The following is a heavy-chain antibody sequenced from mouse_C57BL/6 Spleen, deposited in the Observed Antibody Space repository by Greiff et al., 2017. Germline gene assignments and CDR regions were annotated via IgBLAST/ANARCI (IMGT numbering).Heavy chain of an antibody. D-gene: IGHD1-1*01. CDR2: INPNNGGT. Sequence: VQLQQSGPELVKPGASVKIPCKASGYTFTDYNMDWVKQSHGKSLEWIGDINPNNGGTIYNQKFKGKATLTVDKSSSTAYMELRSLTSEDTAVYYCAREITTVVERYFDVWGTGTTVTVSS. CDR1: GYTFTDYN. V-gene: IGHV1-18*01. CDR3: AREITTVVERYFDV. J-gene: IGHJ1*03.